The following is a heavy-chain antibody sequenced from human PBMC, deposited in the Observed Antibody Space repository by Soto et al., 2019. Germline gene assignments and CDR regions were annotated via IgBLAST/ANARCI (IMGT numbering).Heavy chain of an antibody. CDR2: VHHTGTA. Sequence: QLQLQELGPGLVKPSETLSLTCTVSGGSIINNDYHWGWIRQPPGKGLDWIGTVHHTGTAYYNPSLKSRVIISLDTSKSQFSLNLNSVTATDSAFYYCVGMRGQWVPRDWGRGILVTVSS. CDR3: VGMRGQWVPRD. D-gene: IGHD6-19*01. V-gene: IGHV4-39*01. J-gene: IGHJ4*02. CDR1: GGSIINNDYH.